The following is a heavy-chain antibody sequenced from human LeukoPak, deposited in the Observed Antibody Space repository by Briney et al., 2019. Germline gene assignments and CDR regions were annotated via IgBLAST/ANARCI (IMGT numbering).Heavy chain of an antibody. Sequence: ASVKVSCKASGYTFTSYAMHWVRQAPGQRLEWMGWINAGNGNTKYSQKFQGRVTITRDTSASTAYMELSSLRSEDTAVYYCARDEKVTPRAFDYWGQGTLVTVSS. CDR3: ARDEKVTPRAFDY. V-gene: IGHV1-3*01. CDR2: INAGNGNT. J-gene: IGHJ4*02. D-gene: IGHD4-23*01. CDR1: GYTFTSYA.